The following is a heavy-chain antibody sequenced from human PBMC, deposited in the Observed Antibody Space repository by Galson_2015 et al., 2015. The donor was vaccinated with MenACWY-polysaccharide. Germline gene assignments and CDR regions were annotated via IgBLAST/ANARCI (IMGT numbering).Heavy chain of an antibody. D-gene: IGHD3-22*01. CDR3: ARIGGMNKGNYYNFGWFDS. CDR2: IHYSGGT. J-gene: IGHJ5*01. CDR1: GGSMSPYY. V-gene: IGHV4-59*01. Sequence: LSLTCTVSGGSMSPYYWTWIRQSPGKGLEWLGWIHYSGGTKYSPSLKSRVTISIDTSEKQFSLELSSVTTADTAIYYCARIGGMNKGNYYNFGWFDSWGQGTLVTVSS.